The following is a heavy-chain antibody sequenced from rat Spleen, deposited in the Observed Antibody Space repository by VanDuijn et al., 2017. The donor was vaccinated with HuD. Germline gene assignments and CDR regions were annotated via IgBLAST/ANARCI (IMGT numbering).Heavy chain of an antibody. Sequence: EVQLVESGGGLVQPGRSLKFSCVASGFTFNNYGMHWIRQAPTKGLEWVASISPSGYSTFYRDSVKGRFTISRDIAKNTLYLQMDSLRSEDTATYYCAMGSHYHDVPYYYEYWGQGVMVTVSA. CDR1: GFTFNNYG. V-gene: IGHV5-19*01. J-gene: IGHJ2*01. CDR3: AMGSHYHDVPYYYEY. CDR2: ISPSGYST. D-gene: IGHD1-12*02.